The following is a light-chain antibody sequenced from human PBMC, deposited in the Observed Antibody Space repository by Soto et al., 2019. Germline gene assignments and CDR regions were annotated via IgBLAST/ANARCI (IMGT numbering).Light chain of an antibody. V-gene: IGKV3-20*01. CDR1: QSVSSNY. CDR3: QQYAASPLT. Sequence: EIVLTQSSGTLSLSPGERVTLSCRASQSVSSNYLAWYQQKSGQAPRLLIYRASTRATGIPHRFSGSGSGTDFSLIISRLEPEDSAVYYCQQYAASPLTFGGGTKLEIK. J-gene: IGKJ4*01. CDR2: RAS.